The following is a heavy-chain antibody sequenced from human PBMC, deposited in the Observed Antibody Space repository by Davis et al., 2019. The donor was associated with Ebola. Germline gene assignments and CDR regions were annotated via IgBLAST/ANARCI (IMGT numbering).Heavy chain of an antibody. J-gene: IGHJ4*02. CDR2: ISYDGSNK. V-gene: IGHV3-30-3*02. CDR1: GFTFSSYT. CDR3: ARGYSYALYYFDY. Sequence: GESLKISCAASGFTFSSYTMNWVRQAPGKGLEWVAVISYDGSNKYYADSVKGRFTISRDNSKNTLYLQMNSLRAEDTAVYYCARGYSYALYYFDYWGQGTLVTVSS. D-gene: IGHD5-18*01.